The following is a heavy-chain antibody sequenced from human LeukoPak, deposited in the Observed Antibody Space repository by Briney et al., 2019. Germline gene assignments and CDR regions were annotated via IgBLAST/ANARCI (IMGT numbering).Heavy chain of an antibody. Sequence: GGSLRLSCAASGFTIDGYAMHWVRQTPEKSLEWVTLISADAGRKYYADSVKGRFTISRDNSKNSLFLQMNSLRTEDTALYYCAKGQDSSGYRSLDYWGQGTLLTVSS. J-gene: IGHJ4*02. CDR1: GFTIDGYA. CDR3: AKGQDSSGYRSLDY. V-gene: IGHV3-43*02. CDR2: ISADAGRK. D-gene: IGHD3-22*01.